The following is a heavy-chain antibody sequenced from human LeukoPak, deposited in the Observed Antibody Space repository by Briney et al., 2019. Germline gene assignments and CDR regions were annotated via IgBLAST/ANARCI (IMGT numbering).Heavy chain of an antibody. Sequence: SETLSLTCAVSGYSISSGYYWGWIRQPPGKGLEWIGAIYHNGNTYHNPSLKSRVTISVDTSKNQFSLKLSSVTAADTAVYYCARVRYNYGDSDYWGQGTLVTVSS. J-gene: IGHJ4*02. V-gene: IGHV4-38-2*01. D-gene: IGHD5-18*01. CDR3: ARVRYNYGDSDY. CDR1: GYSISSGYY. CDR2: IYHNGNT.